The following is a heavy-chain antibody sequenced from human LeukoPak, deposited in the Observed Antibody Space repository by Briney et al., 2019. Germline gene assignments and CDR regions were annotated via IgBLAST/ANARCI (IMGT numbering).Heavy chain of an antibody. J-gene: IGHJ2*01. V-gene: IGHV3-23*01. Sequence: GGSLRLSCAASGFTFSSYAMSWVRQAPGKGLEWVSAISGSGGSTYYADSVKGRFTISRGNSKNTLYLQMDSLRAEDTAVYYCAKDWSGYSSGWTSWYFDLWGRGTLVTVSS. CDR1: GFTFSSYA. CDR3: AKDWSGYSSGWTSWYFDL. CDR2: ISGSGGST. D-gene: IGHD6-19*01.